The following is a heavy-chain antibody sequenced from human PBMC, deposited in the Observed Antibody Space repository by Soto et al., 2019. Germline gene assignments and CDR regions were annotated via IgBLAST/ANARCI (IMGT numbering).Heavy chain of an antibody. V-gene: IGHV1-18*01. CDR1: GYTFTSYG. D-gene: IGHD3-9*01. CDR2: ISAYNGNT. J-gene: IGHJ5*02. CDR3: ARDLGRYFDWLGELDP. Sequence: QVQLVQSGAAVKKPGASVKVSCKASGYTFTSYGISWVRQAPGQGLEWMGWISAYNGNTNYAQKLQGRVTMTTDTSTSTSYMELRSLRSDDTAVYYCARDLGRYFDWLGELDPWGQGTLVTVSS.